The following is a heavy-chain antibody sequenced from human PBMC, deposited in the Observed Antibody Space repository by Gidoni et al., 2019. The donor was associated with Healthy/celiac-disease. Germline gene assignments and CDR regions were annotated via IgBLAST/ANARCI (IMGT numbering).Heavy chain of an antibody. D-gene: IGHD3-16*01. CDR3: ARDQRGLIRIPFDY. CDR2: ISSSSSYI. V-gene: IGHV3-21*01. Sequence: EVQLVESGGGLVKPGGSLRLSCEASGCTFSSYSMTWVRQAPGKGLEWVSSISSSSSYIYYADSVQGRFTISRANAKNSLYLQMNSLRAEDTAVYYCARDQRGLIRIPFDYWGQGTLVTVSS. J-gene: IGHJ4*02. CDR1: GCTFSSYS.